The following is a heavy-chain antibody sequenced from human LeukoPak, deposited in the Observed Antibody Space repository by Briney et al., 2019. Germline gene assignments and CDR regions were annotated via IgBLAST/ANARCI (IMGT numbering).Heavy chain of an antibody. CDR1: GFTFSNYG. V-gene: IGHV3-30*18. Sequence: LPGGSLRLSWAASGFTFSNYGMHWVRQAPGKGLEWVAVIAYDGSNKYYAECGKGRFTISRDNSKNTLYLQMRSLRAEATAVYYCAKNGLRRDGYYDSSGYYSTNFRFDYWGQGTLVTVSS. J-gene: IGHJ4*02. D-gene: IGHD3-22*01. CDR3: AKNGLRRDGYYDSSGYYSTNFRFDY. CDR2: IAYDGSNK.